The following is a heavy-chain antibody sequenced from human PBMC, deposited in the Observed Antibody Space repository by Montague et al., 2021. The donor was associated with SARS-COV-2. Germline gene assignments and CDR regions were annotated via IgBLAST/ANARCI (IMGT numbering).Heavy chain of an antibody. Sequence: SETLSLTCNVSGDSITNTRYFWGWIRQPPGKALEWIGSIYHNGKTYYNPSLERRATISIDRSKNQLSLNLDSVTAADAAVYYCARLKVAPNRGWNWFDPWGQGILVTVSS. CDR2: IYHNGKT. D-gene: IGHD6-19*01. J-gene: IGHJ5*02. CDR3: ARLKVAPNRGWNWFDP. V-gene: IGHV4-39*07. CDR1: GDSITNTRYF.